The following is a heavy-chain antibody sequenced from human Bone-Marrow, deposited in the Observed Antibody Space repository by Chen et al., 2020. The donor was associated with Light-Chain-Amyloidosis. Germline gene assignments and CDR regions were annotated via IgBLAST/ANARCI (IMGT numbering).Heavy chain of an antibody. CDR2: ISYDGSRV. Sequence: VESGGGVVQPGRSLRLSCAASGVTFSSYAMYWVGQAPGKGLEWLAFISYDGSRVSYAGSLKGRFTISRDQSKRKLYLQMNSLGPEDTALYYCARERDGRGLDYWGQGTLVSVST. CDR3: ARERDGRGLDY. CDR1: GVTFSSYA. V-gene: IGHV3-30*03. J-gene: IGHJ4*02. D-gene: IGHD3-10*01.